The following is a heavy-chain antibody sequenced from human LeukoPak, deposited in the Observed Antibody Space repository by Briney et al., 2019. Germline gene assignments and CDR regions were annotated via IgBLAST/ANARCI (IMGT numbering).Heavy chain of an antibody. J-gene: IGHJ5*02. CDR1: GGSFSGYY. V-gene: IGHV4-34*01. CDR2: INHSGST. Sequence: SETLSLTCAVYGGSFSGYYWSWIRQPPGKGLEWIGEINHSGSTNYNPSPKSRVTISVDTSKNQFSLKLSSVTAADTAVYYCARRKRSGCSSTSCLLNWFDPWGQGTLVTVSS. D-gene: IGHD2-2*01. CDR3: ARRKRSGCSSTSCLLNWFDP.